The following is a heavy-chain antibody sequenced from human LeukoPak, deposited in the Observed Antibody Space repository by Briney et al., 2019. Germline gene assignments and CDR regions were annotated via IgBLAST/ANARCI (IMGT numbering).Heavy chain of an antibody. CDR3: ARDLVVVVPGHYYYGMDV. D-gene: IGHD2-2*01. V-gene: IGHV4-59*01. J-gene: IGHJ6*04. CDR2: IYFSAST. CDR1: GGSISSNY. Sequence: KSSETLSLTSTVSGGSISSNYWSWIRQPPGKGLEWIGYIYFSASTNYNSSLKSRVTISVDTSKNQFSLKLSSVTAADTAVYYCARDLVVVVPGHYYYGMDVWGKGTTVTVSS.